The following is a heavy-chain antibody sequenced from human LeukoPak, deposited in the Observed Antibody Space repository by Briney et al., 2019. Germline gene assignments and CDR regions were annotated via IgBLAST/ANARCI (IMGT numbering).Heavy chain of an antibody. CDR3: ARGDYGGNLDY. CDR2: INHSGST. Sequence: SETLSLTCAVYDGSFSGYYWSWIRQPPGKGLEWIGEINHSGSTNYNPSLKSRVTISVDTTKNQFSLKLSSVTAADTAVYYCARGDYGGNLDYWGQGTLVTVSS. V-gene: IGHV4-34*01. CDR1: DGSFSGYY. D-gene: IGHD4-23*01. J-gene: IGHJ4*02.